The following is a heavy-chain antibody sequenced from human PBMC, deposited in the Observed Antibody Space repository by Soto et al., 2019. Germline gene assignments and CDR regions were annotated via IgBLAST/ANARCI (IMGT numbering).Heavy chain of an antibody. J-gene: IGHJ4*02. V-gene: IGHV3-23*01. CDR2: ISGSGGST. D-gene: IGHD2-21*02. CDR3: AKDPEVVVTAPDY. CDR1: GFTFSSYA. Sequence: GGSLRLSCAASGFTFSSYAMNWVRQAPGKGLEWVSAISGSGGSTYYVDSVEGRFTISRDNSRNTLYLQMNSLRAEDTAVYYCAKDPEVVVTAPDYWGQGTMVTV.